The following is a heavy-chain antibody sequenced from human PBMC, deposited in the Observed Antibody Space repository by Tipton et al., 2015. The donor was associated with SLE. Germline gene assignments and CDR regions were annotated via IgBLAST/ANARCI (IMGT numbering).Heavy chain of an antibody. Sequence: SLRLSCAASGFTFSSYAMHWVRQAPGKGLEWVAVISYDGSNKYYAVSVKGRFTISRDNSKNTLYLQMNSLRAEDTAVYYCARDVITMVRGVWDYWGQGTLVTVSS. CDR3: ARDVITMVRGVWDY. D-gene: IGHD3-10*01. CDR2: ISYDGSNK. CDR1: GFTFSSYA. V-gene: IGHV3-30-3*01. J-gene: IGHJ4*02.